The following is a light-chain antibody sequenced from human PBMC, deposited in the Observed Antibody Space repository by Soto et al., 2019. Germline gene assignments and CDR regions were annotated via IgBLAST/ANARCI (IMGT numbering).Light chain of an antibody. J-gene: IGKJ3*01. CDR1: QSVSSSY. CDR3: QHYGTSAL. Sequence: EIVLTQSPGTLSLSPGERATLSCRASQSVSSSYLAWYQQKPGQAPRLLIYDASRATGIPGRFSGSGSGTDFTLTITRLEPEDFAVYYCQHYGTSALFGPGTKLDI. V-gene: IGKV3-20*01. CDR2: DAS.